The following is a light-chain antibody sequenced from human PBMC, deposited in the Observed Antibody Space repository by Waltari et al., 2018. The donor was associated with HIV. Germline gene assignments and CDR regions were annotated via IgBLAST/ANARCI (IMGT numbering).Light chain of an antibody. CDR2: EVT. CDR1: SSDVGSYNL. V-gene: IGLV2-23*02. J-gene: IGLJ2*01. Sequence: QSALTQPASVSGSPGQSITISCTGPSSDVGSYNLSSWYQQHPGKAPKLMIYEVTNRPSGVSNRFSGSKSGNTASLTISGLQAEDEADYYCCSYSGTSTLVFGGGTKLTVL. CDR3: CSYSGTSTLV.